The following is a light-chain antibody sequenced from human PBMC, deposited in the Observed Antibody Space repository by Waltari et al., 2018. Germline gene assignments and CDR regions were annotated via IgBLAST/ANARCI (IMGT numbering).Light chain of an antibody. Sequence: QAVVTQESSLTVSPGGTATLTCGPNTGAVTSPHYSYWFQQKPAQAPRTLIYDPNRSHSETPARLSGSLLGDKAALTLSGAQPEDEADYYCLLSYSGTRVFGTGTKVTVL. CDR3: LLSYSGTRV. CDR2: DPN. V-gene: IGLV7-46*01. CDR1: TGAVTSPHY. J-gene: IGLJ1*01.